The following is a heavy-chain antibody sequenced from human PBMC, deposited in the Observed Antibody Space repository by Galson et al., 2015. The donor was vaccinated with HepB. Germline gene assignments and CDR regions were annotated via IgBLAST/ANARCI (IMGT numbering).Heavy chain of an antibody. V-gene: IGHV4-34*01. CDR1: GGSFSGYY. D-gene: IGHD5-18*01. CDR2: INHSGST. CDR3: ARSRGYSYGSVLGWFDP. Sequence: ETLSLTCAVYGGSFSGYYWSWIRQPPGKGLEWIGEINHSGSTNYNPSLKSRVTISVDTSKNQFSLKLSSVTAADTAVYYCARSRGYSYGSVLGWFDPWGQGTLVTVSS. J-gene: IGHJ5*02.